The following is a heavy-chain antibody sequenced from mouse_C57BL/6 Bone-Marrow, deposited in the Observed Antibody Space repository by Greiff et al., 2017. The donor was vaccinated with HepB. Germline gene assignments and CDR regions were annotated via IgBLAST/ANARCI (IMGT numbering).Heavy chain of an antibody. D-gene: IGHD1-1*01. CDR3: ARLGVSYGDYAMDY. V-gene: IGHV5-12*01. J-gene: IGHJ4*01. Sequence: EVKVVESGGGLVQPGGSLKLSCAASGFTFSDYYMYWVRQTPEKRLEWVAYISNGGGSTYYPDTVKGRFTISRDNAKNTLYLQMSRLKSEDTAMYYCARLGVSYGDYAMDYWGQGTSVTVSS. CDR2: ISNGGGST. CDR1: GFTFSDYY.